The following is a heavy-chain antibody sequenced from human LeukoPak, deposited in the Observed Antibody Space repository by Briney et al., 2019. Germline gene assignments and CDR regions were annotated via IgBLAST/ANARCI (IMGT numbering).Heavy chain of an antibody. CDR1: GFTFSSYW. V-gene: IGHV3-7*03. J-gene: IGHJ6*02. Sequence: GGSLRLSCAASGFTFSSYWMSWVRQAPGKGLEWVANIKQDGSEKHYVDSVKGRFTISRDNAKNSLYLQMNSLRAEDTAVYYCARYSGSYEVNYYYYYGMDVWGQGTTVTVSS. CDR2: IKQDGSEK. D-gene: IGHD1-26*01. CDR3: ARYSGSYEVNYYYYYGMDV.